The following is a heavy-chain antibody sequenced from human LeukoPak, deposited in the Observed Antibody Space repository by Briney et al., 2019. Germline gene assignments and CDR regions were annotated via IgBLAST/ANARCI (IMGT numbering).Heavy chain of an antibody. CDR2: IIPIFGTA. Sequence: ASVKASCKASGGTFSSYAISWVRQAPGRGLEWMGGIIPIFGTANYAQKFQGRVTMTTDTSTNTAYMELRSLRSDDTAVYYCAKVAGYCDSTSCYDNWFDPWGQGTLVTVSS. CDR3: AKVAGYCDSTSCYDNWFDP. J-gene: IGHJ5*02. D-gene: IGHD2-2*01. V-gene: IGHV1-69*05. CDR1: GGTFSSYA.